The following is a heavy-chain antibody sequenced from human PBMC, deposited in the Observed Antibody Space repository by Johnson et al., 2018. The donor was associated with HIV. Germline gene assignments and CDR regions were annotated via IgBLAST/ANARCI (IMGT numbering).Heavy chain of an antibody. CDR2: ISYDGTNK. J-gene: IGHJ3*02. V-gene: IGHV3-30*03. CDR3: ARIRVAVITEVGAFDM. Sequence: QVQLVESGGGVVQPGRSLRLSCAASGFTFSSYGMHWVRQAPGKGLEWVAVISYDGTNKYYANSVKGRFTISRDNSKNTLYLQMNSLRAEDTAVYLCARIRVAVITEVGAFDMWGQGTMVTVSS. CDR1: GFTFSSYG. D-gene: IGHD3-22*01.